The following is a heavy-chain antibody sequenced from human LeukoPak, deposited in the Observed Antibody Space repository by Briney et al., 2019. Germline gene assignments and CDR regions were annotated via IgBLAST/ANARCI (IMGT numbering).Heavy chain of an antibody. Sequence: ASVKVSCKASGYTFTSYYMHWVRQAPGQGLEWMGIINPSGGSTSYAQKFQGRVTMTRDMSTSTVYMELSSLRPEDTAVYYCARDRLEVVAFDAFDIWGQGTMVTVSS. CDR1: GYTFTSYY. CDR3: ARDRLEVVAFDAFDI. CDR2: INPSGGST. D-gene: IGHD3-22*01. J-gene: IGHJ3*02. V-gene: IGHV1-46*01.